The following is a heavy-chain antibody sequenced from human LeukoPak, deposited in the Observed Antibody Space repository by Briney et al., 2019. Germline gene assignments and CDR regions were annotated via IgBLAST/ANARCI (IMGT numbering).Heavy chain of an antibody. CDR2: INHSGNT. CDR1: GGSFSGDY. V-gene: IGHV4-34*01. D-gene: IGHD5-24*01. J-gene: IGHJ4*02. CDR3: ARVHGHNLGTLDY. Sequence: SETLSLSCAVYGGSFSGDYWGWIRQPPGKGLQWIGEINHSGNTNNNPSLKSRVTMSVDTSKNQLSLNLTSVTAADTAVYYCARVHGHNLGTLDYWGQGILVTVSS.